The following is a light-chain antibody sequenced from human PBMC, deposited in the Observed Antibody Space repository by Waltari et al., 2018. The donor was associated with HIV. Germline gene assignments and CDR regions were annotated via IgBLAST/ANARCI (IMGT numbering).Light chain of an antibody. Sequence: SVLTQPPSVSGAPGQRATIPCSGVGITNGSTYVSWYRHVPGLAPKLLIYWNKQRPSGSPDRLSGSNSDTSASLANSGLRSEDEADYYCASWDDSLTACLFGGRTKRTVL. V-gene: IGLV1-47*01. J-gene: IGLJ3*02. CDR1: GITNGSTY. CDR3: ASWDDSLTACL. CDR2: WNK.